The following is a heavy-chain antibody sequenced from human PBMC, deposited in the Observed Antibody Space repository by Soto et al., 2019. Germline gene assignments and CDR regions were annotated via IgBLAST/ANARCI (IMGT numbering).Heavy chain of an antibody. V-gene: IGHV1-69*13. CDR2: LIPIFGTA. CDR1: GGTFSSYA. J-gene: IGHJ5*02. D-gene: IGHD2-21*02. Sequence: SVKVSCKASGGTFSSYAISWVRQAPGQGLEWMGGLIPIFGTANYAQKFQGRVTITADESTSTAYMELSSLRSEDTAVYYGARALISVAAISFLSDPGGQGTLVTVSS. CDR3: ARALISVAAISFLSDP.